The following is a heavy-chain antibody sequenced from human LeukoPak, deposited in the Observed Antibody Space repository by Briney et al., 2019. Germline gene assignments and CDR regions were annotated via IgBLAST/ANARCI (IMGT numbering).Heavy chain of an antibody. Sequence: SETLSLTCDVSGGSVTSTNWCTWVRQPPGKGLEWIGEFHLDGRTNYNPSLTSRLIMSVDLPENHISLKLPSVTAADTAVYYCAREGGFYSPLDYSGQGTLVTVSS. V-gene: IGHV4-4*02. CDR3: AREGGFYSPLDY. D-gene: IGHD5-18*01. CDR1: GGSVTSTNW. J-gene: IGHJ4*02. CDR2: FHLDGRT.